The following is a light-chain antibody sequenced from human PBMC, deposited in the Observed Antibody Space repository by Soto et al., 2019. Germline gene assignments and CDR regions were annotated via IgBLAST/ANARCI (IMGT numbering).Light chain of an antibody. CDR1: QSVYTY. Sequence: EIVLTQSPATLSLSPGERATLSCRASQSVYTYLAWYQQKPGQAPRLLIYDASKRATGIPARFSGSGSGTDFTLTISGLEPEDFAVYYCQQRTNWPPARTFGQGTKVEIK. CDR3: QQRTNWPPART. CDR2: DAS. V-gene: IGKV3-11*01. J-gene: IGKJ1*01.